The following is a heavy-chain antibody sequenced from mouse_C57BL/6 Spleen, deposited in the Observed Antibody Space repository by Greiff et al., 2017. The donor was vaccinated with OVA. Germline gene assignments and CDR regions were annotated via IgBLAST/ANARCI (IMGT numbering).Heavy chain of an antibody. CDR2: IDPSDSYT. Sequence: QVQLQQSGAELVMPGASVKLSCKASGYTFTSYWMHWVKQRPGQGLEWIGEIDPSDSYTNYNQKFKGQSTLTVDKSSSTAYMQLSSLTSEDSAVYYCARGGAYDYYAMDYWGQGTSVTVSS. CDR3: ARGGAYDYYAMDY. CDR1: GYTFTSYW. J-gene: IGHJ4*01. V-gene: IGHV1-69*01.